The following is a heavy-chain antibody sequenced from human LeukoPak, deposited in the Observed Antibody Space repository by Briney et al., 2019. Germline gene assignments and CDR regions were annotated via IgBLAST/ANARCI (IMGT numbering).Heavy chain of an antibody. J-gene: IGHJ1*01. V-gene: IGHV3-30*07. CDR3: ATGGTI. CDR2: ISYDGSNK. CDR1: GFTFSSYA. D-gene: IGHD3-9*01. Sequence: PGRSLRLSCAASGFTFSSYAMHWVRQAPGKGLEWVAVISYDGSNKYYADSVKGRFTISRDNSENTLYLQMNSLRAEDTAVYYCATGGTIWGQGTLVTVSS.